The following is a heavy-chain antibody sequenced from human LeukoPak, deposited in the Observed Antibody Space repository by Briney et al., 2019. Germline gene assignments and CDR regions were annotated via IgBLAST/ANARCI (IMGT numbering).Heavy chain of an antibody. CDR2: ISSSSSYT. V-gene: IGHV3-21*01. CDR3: AKSPEGYCSGGTCHLYFDY. D-gene: IGHD2-15*01. CDR1: GFTFSTYS. Sequence: PGGSLRLSCAASGFTFSTYSMNWVRQAPGKGLEWVSSISSSSSYTYYADSVKGQFTISRDNAKNSLYLQMNSLRAEDTAVFYCAKSPEGYCSGGTCHLYFDYWGQGSLVTVSS. J-gene: IGHJ4*02.